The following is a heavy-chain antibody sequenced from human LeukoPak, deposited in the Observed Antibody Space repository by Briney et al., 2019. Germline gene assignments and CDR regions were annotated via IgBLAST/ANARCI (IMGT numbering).Heavy chain of an antibody. V-gene: IGHV4-61*02. CDR3: AREVPASPPNYYYYMDV. CDR1: GGSISSGSISSYY. D-gene: IGHD2-2*01. Sequence: ASETLSLTCTVSGGSISSGSISSYYCSWIRQPAGKGLERIGRIYSSGSTDYKPSLKSRVTISVDKSKNQFSLKLSSVTAADTAVYYCAREVPASPPNYYYYMDVWGKGTTVTVSS. J-gene: IGHJ6*03. CDR2: IYSSGST.